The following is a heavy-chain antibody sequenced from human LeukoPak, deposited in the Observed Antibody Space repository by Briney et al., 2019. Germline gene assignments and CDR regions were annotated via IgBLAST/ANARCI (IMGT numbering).Heavy chain of an antibody. D-gene: IGHD3-10*01. V-gene: IGHV1-18*01. CDR1: GYTFTSYG. J-gene: IGHJ4*02. CDR3: ARAYYYGSGSFGVEPDY. CDR2: ISAYNGNT. Sequence: ASVKVSCKASGYTFTSYGISWVRQAPGQGLEWMGWISAYNGNTNYAQKLQGRVTMTTDTSTSTAYMELRSLRSDDTAVYYCARAYYYGSGSFGVEPDYWGQGTLVTVSS.